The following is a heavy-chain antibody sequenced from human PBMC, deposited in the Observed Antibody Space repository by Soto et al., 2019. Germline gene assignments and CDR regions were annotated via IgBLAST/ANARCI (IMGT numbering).Heavy chain of an antibody. D-gene: IGHD3-9*01. J-gene: IGHJ6*02. CDR3: ARNLGYDILTGYYSGHYYHGMDV. CDR1: GGSISSGGYY. CDR2: IYYSGST. Sequence: SETLSLTCTVSGGSISSGGYYWSWIRQHPGKGLEWIGYIYYSGSTYYNPSLKSRVTISVDTSKNQFSLKLSSVTAADTAVYYCARNLGYDILTGYYSGHYYHGMDVWGQGTTVTVSS. V-gene: IGHV4-31*03.